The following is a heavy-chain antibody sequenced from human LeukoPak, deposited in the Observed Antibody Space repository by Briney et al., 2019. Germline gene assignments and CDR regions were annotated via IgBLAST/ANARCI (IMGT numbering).Heavy chain of an antibody. V-gene: IGHV1-2*02. CDR3: ARDPGYYDSSGYPVFGY. Sequence: ASVKVSCKASGYTFTGYYMHWVRQAPGQGLEWMEWINPNSGGTNYAQKFQGRFTITRDTSISTAYMELSRLRSDDTAVYYCARDPGYYDSSGYPVFGYWGQGTLVTVSS. J-gene: IGHJ4*02. CDR2: INPNSGGT. D-gene: IGHD3-22*01. CDR1: GYTFTGYY.